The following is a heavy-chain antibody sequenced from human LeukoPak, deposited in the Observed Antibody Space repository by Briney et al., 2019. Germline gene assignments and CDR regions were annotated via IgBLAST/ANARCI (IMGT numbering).Heavy chain of an antibody. J-gene: IGHJ4*02. Sequence: GGSLRLSCAASGFTFSTYAMSWVRQAPGKGREWVSGISGSGGSTYYADSVKGRFTISRDNSKNTLYLQMNSLRAEDTAVYYCAKDKSCSTVSCYVGYWGQGTLVTVSS. CDR1: GFTFSTYA. CDR2: ISGSGGST. CDR3: AKDKSCSTVSCYVGY. V-gene: IGHV3-23*01. D-gene: IGHD2-2*01.